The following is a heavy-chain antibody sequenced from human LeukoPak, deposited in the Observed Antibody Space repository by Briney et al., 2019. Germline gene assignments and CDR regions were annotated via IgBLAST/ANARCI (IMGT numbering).Heavy chain of an antibody. Sequence: SEPLSHTCTVSGGSISTYYWSWIRQPPGKGLEWIGYIYYSRTTNCNSSHKSRVTISVDTSKYQFSLKLSSVTAADTAVYYCARDYRGLFDPWGQGTLVTVSP. J-gene: IGHJ5*02. D-gene: IGHD1-26*01. CDR1: GGSISTYY. CDR3: ARDYRGLFDP. V-gene: IGHV4-59*01. CDR2: IYYSRTT.